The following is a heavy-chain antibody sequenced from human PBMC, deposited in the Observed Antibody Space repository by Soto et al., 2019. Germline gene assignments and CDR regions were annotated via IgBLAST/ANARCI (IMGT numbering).Heavy chain of an antibody. CDR3: ARDLTDSCSVDY. CDR2: ISRSGTSM. J-gene: IGHJ4*02. D-gene: IGHD6-19*01. CDR1: GFTFTDHD. V-gene: IGHV3-11*01. Sequence: QVQLVESGGGLVKPGGSLRLSCAASGFTFTDHDMRWIRQAPGKGLEWISDISRSGTSMFYADSVQGRFTISRDNAKNSVYLQMNSLRADDTAVYYCARDLTDSCSVDYWGQGTLVTVSS.